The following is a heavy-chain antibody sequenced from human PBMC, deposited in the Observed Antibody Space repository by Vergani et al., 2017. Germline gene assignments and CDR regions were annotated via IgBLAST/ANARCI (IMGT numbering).Heavy chain of an antibody. CDR2: ISSSGTTI. J-gene: IGHJ5*02. D-gene: IGHD2-2*01. CDR3: ARETPPTVLVPAADNWFDP. Sequence: QVQLVESGGILVKPGGSLRLSCAASGFTFSDYYMSWIRQAPGKGLEWISYISSSGTTIYYADSVKGRFTISRDNAKNSLYLQMNSLRAEDTAVYYCARETPPTVLVPAADNWFDPWGGGTLVTVSS. V-gene: IGHV3-11*01. CDR1: GFTFSDYY.